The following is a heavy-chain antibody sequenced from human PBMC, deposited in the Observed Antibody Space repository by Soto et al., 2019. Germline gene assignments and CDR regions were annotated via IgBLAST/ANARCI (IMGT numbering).Heavy chain of an antibody. CDR2: IIPIFGTA. J-gene: IGHJ4*02. CDR1: GGTFSSYA. CDR3: AKPWVPSITDRPPRFDY. V-gene: IGHV1-69*13. D-gene: IGHD6-6*01. Sequence: GASVKVSCKASGGTFSSYAISWVRQAPGQGLEWMGGIIPIFGTANYAQKFQGRVTITADESTSTAYMELSSLRSEDTALYYCAKPWVPSITDRPPRFDYWGRGTLVTVSS.